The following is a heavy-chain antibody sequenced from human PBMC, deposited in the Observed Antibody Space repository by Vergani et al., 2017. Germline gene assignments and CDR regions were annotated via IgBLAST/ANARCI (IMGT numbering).Heavy chain of an antibody. CDR2: ISGSGGST. CDR3: AKDLSGVVTAICGY. CDR1: GFTFSSYA. D-gene: IGHD2-21*02. J-gene: IGHJ4*02. V-gene: IGHV3-23*01. Sequence: EVQLLESGGSLVQPGGSLRLSCAASGFTFSSYAMSWVRQAPGKGLEWVSAISGSGGSTYYADSVKGRFTISRDHSKNTLYLQMNSLRAEDTAVYYCAKDLSGVVTAICGYWGQGTLVTVSS.